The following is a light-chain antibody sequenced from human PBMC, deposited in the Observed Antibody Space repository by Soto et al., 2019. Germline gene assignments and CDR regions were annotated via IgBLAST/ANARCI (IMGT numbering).Light chain of an antibody. V-gene: IGKV1-8*01. CDR2: AAA. J-gene: IGKJ2*01. CDR1: QGISSF. CDR3: RQYLSYPYT. Sequence: AIRMTQSPSSISASTGDRVTITCRASQGISSFLAWYQQKPGKAPKLLIYAAATLQRGASSRFSASGSGTDVTLTIIRLQSEDFATYFCRQYLSYPYTFGQRTKLEI.